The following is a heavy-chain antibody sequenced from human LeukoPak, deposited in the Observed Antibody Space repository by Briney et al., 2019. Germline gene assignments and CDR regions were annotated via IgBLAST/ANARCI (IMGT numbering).Heavy chain of an antibody. CDR1: GGSMRRGGYY. Sequence: SETLSLTCSVSGGSMRRGGYYWSWIRQHPGKGLEWIGDIYYRGSTYYNPSLKSRPTISLDMSKNQFSLKLSSVTAADTAVYYCAGGSLAAAAYSYYYYGLDVWGQGTTVIVSS. CDR3: AGGSLAAAAYSYYYYGLDV. J-gene: IGHJ6*02. CDR2: IYYRGST. D-gene: IGHD6-13*01. V-gene: IGHV4-31*03.